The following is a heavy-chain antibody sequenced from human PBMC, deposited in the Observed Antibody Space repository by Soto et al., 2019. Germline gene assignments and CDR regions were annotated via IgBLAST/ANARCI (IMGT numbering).Heavy chain of an antibody. CDR3: ASPEYYYDTSGWYY. Sequence: GGSLRLSCAASGFTFSNYSMNWVRQAPGTGLEWVSSISSSSSYIYYADSVKGRFTISRDNAKNSLYLQMNSLRAEDTAVYYCASPEYYYDTSGWYYWGQGTLVTVSS. J-gene: IGHJ4*02. CDR1: GFTFSNYS. V-gene: IGHV3-21*01. D-gene: IGHD3-22*01. CDR2: ISSSSSYI.